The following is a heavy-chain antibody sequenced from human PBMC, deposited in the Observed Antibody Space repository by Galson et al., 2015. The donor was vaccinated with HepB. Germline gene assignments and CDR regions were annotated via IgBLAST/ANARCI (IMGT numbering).Heavy chain of an antibody. CDR2: INPNSGGT. J-gene: IGHJ5*02. CDR1: GYVFSGYY. D-gene: IGHD3-3*01. V-gene: IGHV1-2*02. CDR3: ARDPRRFLEWLLTEGWFDP. Sequence: SVKVSCKASGYVFSGYYIHWLRQAPGQGLEWMGRINPNSGGTNYAQKFQGRVTMTRDTSINTAYMELRRLRPDDTAIYYCARDPRRFLEWLLTEGWFDPWGQGTLVTVSS.